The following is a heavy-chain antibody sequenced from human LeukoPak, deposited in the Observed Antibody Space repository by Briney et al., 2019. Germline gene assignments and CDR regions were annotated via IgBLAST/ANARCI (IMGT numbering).Heavy chain of an antibody. D-gene: IGHD1-7*01. J-gene: IGHJ4*02. CDR3: VRDRELNY. CDR1: GVSISIYY. V-gene: IGHV4-59*01. Sequence: SETLSLTCTVSGVSISIYYWSWVRQPPGKGLECIGYIYNSGSTIYNPSLKSRAAISADTSKNQFSLQLSSVTAADTAVYYCVRDRELNYWGQGTLVTVSS. CDR2: IYNSGST.